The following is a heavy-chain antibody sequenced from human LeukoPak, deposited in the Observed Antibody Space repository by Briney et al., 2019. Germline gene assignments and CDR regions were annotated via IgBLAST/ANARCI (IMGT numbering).Heavy chain of an antibody. CDR1: GFILSNHW. V-gene: IGHV3-7*03. CDR3: ARNNDMDV. D-gene: IGHD1/OR15-1a*01. Sequence: PGGSLRLSCAASGFILSNHWMTWVRQAPGKGPEWVANMNKDGSEKYYVDSVKGRFTISRDTAKNSLYLQMNNLRVEDTALHYCARNNDMDVWGQGTTVVVSS. CDR2: MNKDGSEK. J-gene: IGHJ6*02.